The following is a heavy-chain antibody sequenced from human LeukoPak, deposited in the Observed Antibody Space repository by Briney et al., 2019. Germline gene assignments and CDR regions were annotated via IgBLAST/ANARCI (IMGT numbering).Heavy chain of an antibody. CDR2: IYSGGSA. D-gene: IGHD6-19*01. Sequence: GGSLRLSCAASGFTVSSNYMSWVRQAPGKGLEWVSVIYSGGSAYYADSVKGRFTISRDNSKNTLYLQMNSLRAEDTAVYYCAKDVAVAGTRYYFDYWGQGTLVTVSS. V-gene: IGHV3-66*01. CDR3: AKDVAVAGTRYYFDY. J-gene: IGHJ4*02. CDR1: GFTVSSNY.